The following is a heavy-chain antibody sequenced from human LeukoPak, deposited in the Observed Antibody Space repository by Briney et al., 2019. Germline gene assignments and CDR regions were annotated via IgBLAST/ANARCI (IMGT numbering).Heavy chain of an antibody. V-gene: IGHV4-39*07. Sequence: SETLSLTCTVSGGSISSTNYYWGWIRQPPGKGLEWVGSIYYSGSTYYNPSLQSRVSISVDTSKNQFSLKVTSVTAADTAIYFCARCVRYRVETGYYENYYYYMDVWGKGTTVTVTS. D-gene: IGHD3-9*01. CDR2: IYYSGST. CDR3: ARCVRYRVETGYYENYYYYMDV. J-gene: IGHJ6*03. CDR1: GGSISSTNYY.